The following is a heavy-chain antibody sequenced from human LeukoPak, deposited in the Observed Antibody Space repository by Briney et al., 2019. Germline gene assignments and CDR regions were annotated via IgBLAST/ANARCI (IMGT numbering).Heavy chain of an antibody. Sequence: MSSETLSLTCAVYGGSFSGYYWSWIRQPPGKGLEWIGEINHSGSTNYNPSLKSRVTISVDTSKNQFSLKLSSVTAADTAVYYCARGTRSGGSCYLGYWGQGTLVTVSS. D-gene: IGHD2-15*01. CDR2: INHSGST. J-gene: IGHJ4*02. V-gene: IGHV4-34*01. CDR3: ARGTRSGGSCYLGY. CDR1: GGSFSGYY.